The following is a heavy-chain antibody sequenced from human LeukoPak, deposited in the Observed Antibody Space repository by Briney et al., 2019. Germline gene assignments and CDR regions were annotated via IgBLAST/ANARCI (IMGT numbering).Heavy chain of an antibody. Sequence: GGSLRLSCAACGFTFSNYAMTWVRQAPGKGLEWVSAISGSGSTTYYGDSVKGRFTISRDNSKNTLYLQMNSLRAEDTAVYYCAKDKYSSGWYFFDYWGQGSLVTVSS. CDR3: AKDKYSSGWYFFDY. CDR1: GFTFSNYA. D-gene: IGHD6-19*01. J-gene: IGHJ4*02. V-gene: IGHV3-23*01. CDR2: ISGSGSTT.